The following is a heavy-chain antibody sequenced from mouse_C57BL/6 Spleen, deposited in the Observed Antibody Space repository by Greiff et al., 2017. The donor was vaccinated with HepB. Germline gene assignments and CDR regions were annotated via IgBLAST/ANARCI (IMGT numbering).Heavy chain of an antibody. Sequence: EVQLQESEGGLVQPGSSMKLSCTASGFTFSDYYMAWVRQVPEKGLEWVANINYDGSSTYYLDSLKSRFIISRDNAKNILYLQMSSLKSEDTATYYCARGPYYYGSLYFDYWGQGTTLTVSS. CDR3: ARGPYYYGSLYFDY. J-gene: IGHJ2*01. CDR2: INYDGSST. D-gene: IGHD1-1*01. V-gene: IGHV5-16*01. CDR1: GFTFSDYY.